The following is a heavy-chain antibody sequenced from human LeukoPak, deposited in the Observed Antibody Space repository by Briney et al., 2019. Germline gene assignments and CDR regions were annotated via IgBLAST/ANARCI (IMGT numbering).Heavy chain of an antibody. D-gene: IGHD4-17*01. CDR1: GFTFSSYD. J-gene: IGHJ4*02. CDR3: AKGDGDGVDY. CDR2: ISFDGSNK. V-gene: IGHV3-30-3*01. Sequence: PGGSLRLSCAASGFTFSSYDMHWVRQAPGKGLEWVAVISFDGSNKYYADSVKGRFTISRDNSKNTLYLQMNSLRAEDTAVYYCAKGDGDGVDYRGQGTLVTVSP.